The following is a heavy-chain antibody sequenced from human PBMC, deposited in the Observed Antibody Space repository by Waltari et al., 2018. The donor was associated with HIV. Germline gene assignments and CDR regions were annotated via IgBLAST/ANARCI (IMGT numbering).Heavy chain of an antibody. J-gene: IGHJ5*02. CDR3: ASTYCSGGSCPENWFDP. CDR1: GGSISSYY. CDR2: IYYSGST. V-gene: IGHV4-59*01. D-gene: IGHD2-15*01. Sequence: QVQLQESGPGLVKPSETLSLTCPVSGGSISSYYWSWIRQPPGKGLEWIGYIYYSGSTNYNPSLKSRVTISVDTSKNQFSLKLSSVTAADTAVYYCASTYCSGGSCPENWFDPWGQGTLVTVSS.